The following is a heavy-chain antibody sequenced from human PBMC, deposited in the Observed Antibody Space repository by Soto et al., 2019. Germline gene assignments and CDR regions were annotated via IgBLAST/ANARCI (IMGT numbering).Heavy chain of an antibody. CDR2: IIPVFGTT. CDR3: ARPRSLGSGSYYVFDY. J-gene: IGHJ4*02. CDR1: GGTFSSYA. D-gene: IGHD1-26*01. V-gene: IGHV1-69*01. Sequence: QVQLVQSGAEVKKPGSSAKVSCKASGGTFSSYAINWVRQAPGQGLEWMGGIIPVFGTTNYAQKFQGRVTITADESTTTAYMELSSLRSEDTALYYCARPRSLGSGSYYVFDYWGQGTLFTVSS.